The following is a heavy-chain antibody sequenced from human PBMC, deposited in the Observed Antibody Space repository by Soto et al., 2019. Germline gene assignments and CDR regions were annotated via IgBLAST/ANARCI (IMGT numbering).Heavy chain of an antibody. CDR3: AASRPSGTGYSGSDVDDNYGMDV. CDR1: GFTFSTSA. J-gene: IGHJ6*02. D-gene: IGHD1-26*01. Sequence: AASVKVSCKASGFTFSTSAVQWVRQARGQRLEWIGSIVVGSDNTNYAQKFQGRVTITGDRSTATAYMDLSSLRPDDTAVYYCAASRPSGTGYSGSDVDDNYGMDVWGQGTTVTVSS. CDR2: IVVGSDNT. V-gene: IGHV1-58*01.